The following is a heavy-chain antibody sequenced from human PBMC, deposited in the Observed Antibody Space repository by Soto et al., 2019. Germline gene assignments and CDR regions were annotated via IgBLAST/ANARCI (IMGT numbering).Heavy chain of an antibody. V-gene: IGHV3-7*01. Sequence: VGSLRLSCAASGFTFSSYWMSWVRQAPGKGLEWVANIKQDGSEKYYVDSVKGRFTISRDNAKNSLYLQMNSLRAEDTAVYYCARDWVSYYYDSSGYHLDYWGQGTLVTVSS. CDR1: GFTFSSYW. CDR2: IKQDGSEK. CDR3: ARDWVSYYYDSSGYHLDY. J-gene: IGHJ4*02. D-gene: IGHD3-22*01.